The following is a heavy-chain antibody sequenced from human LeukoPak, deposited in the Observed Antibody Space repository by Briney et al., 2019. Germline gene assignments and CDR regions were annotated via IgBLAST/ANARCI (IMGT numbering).Heavy chain of an antibody. D-gene: IGHD2-2*01. CDR3: ARGGYCSSTSCYPSKSDY. J-gene: IGHJ4*02. CDR1: GYTFTSYG. CDR2: ISAYNGNT. Sequence: ASVKVSCKASGYTFTSYGISWVRQAPGQGLEWMGWISAYNGNTNYAQKLQGRVTMTTDTSTSTVYMELRSLRSDDTAVYYCARGGYCSSTSCYPSKSDYWGQGTLVTVSS. V-gene: IGHV1-18*01.